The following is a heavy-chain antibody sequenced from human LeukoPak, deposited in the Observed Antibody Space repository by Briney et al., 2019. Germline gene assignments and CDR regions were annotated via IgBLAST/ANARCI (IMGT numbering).Heavy chain of an antibody. D-gene: IGHD3-10*01. V-gene: IGHV1-8*01. Sequence: ASVKVSCKASGYTFSSYDINWVRQAPGQGLEWMGWMNPNSGNTGYAPKFQGRVTMTRSTSINTAFMELRSLRSEDTAVYYCARRGPDYYYGLDIWGPGTTATVSS. J-gene: IGHJ6*02. CDR1: GYTFSSYD. CDR3: ARRGPDYYYGLDI. CDR2: MNPNSGNT.